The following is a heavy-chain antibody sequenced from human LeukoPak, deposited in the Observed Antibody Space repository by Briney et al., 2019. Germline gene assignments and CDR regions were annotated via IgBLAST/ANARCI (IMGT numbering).Heavy chain of an antibody. D-gene: IGHD2-21*01. J-gene: IGHJ6*03. CDR3: ARVLLAYCGGDCYPYYYYYYMDV. CDR1: GGSISSGDYY. Sequence: SETLSLTCTVSGGSISSGDYYWSWIRQPPGKGLEWIGYIYYSGSTYYNPSLKSRVTISVDTSKNQFSLKLSSVTAADTPVYYCARVLLAYCGGDCYPYYYYYYMDVWGKGTTVTVSS. V-gene: IGHV4-30-4*08. CDR2: IYYSGST.